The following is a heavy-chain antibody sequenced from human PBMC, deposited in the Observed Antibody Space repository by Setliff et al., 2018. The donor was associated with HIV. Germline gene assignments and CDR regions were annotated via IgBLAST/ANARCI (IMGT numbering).Heavy chain of an antibody. CDR1: GYTFTAYG. Sequence: ASVKVSCKPSGYTFTAYGLSWVRQAPGQGLEWMGWISTYSDETSYAQRLQGRVTMTTDTSTSTAYMELRRLTFDDTAVYYCARESLNLGELSSNPDASDIWGQGTMVTVSS. D-gene: IGHD3-16*02. J-gene: IGHJ3*02. V-gene: IGHV1-18*01. CDR2: ISTYSDET. CDR3: ARESLNLGELSSNPDASDI.